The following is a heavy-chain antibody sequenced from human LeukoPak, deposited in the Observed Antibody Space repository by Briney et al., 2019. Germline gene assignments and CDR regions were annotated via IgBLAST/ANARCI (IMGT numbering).Heavy chain of an antibody. CDR1: GGSISSGGYY. D-gene: IGHD6-13*01. V-gene: IGHV4-31*03. CDR3: ARRIAATTIYHYAMDV. CDR2: IYYSGST. J-gene: IGHJ6*02. Sequence: PSQTLSLTCTVSGGSISSGGYYWSWIRQHPGKGLEWIGYIYYSGSTYYNPSLKSRVTISVDTSKNQFSLKLSSVTAADTAVYYCARRIAATTIYHYAMDVWGHGTTVIVSS.